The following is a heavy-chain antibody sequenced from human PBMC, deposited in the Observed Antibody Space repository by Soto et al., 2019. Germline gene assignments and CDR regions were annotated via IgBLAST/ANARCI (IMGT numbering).Heavy chain of an antibody. Sequence: SVKVSCKATVCAFRSYAFSWVRQATGQGLEGMGGIIPIFGTANYAQKFHGRVTITADESTSTAYMELSSLRSEDTAVYYCARDLGDCSSTSCQPKGDYGMDVWGQGTTVTVSS. CDR2: IIPIFGTA. CDR1: VCAFRSYA. D-gene: IGHD2-2*01. V-gene: IGHV1-69*13. CDR3: ARDLGDCSSTSCQPKGDYGMDV. J-gene: IGHJ6*02.